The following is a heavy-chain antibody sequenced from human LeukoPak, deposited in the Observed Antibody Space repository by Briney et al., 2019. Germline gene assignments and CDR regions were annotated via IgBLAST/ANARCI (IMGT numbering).Heavy chain of an antibody. J-gene: IGHJ4*02. D-gene: IGHD4-17*01. CDR2: MNPNSGNT. CDR1: GYTFTSYD. V-gene: IGHV1-8*01. Sequence: WASVKVSCKASGYTFTSYDINWVRQATGQGLEWMGWMNPNSGNTGYAQKFQGRVIMTRNTSISTAYMALSSLRSEDTAVYYCARGGDSDYGDYPDYWGQGTLVTVSS. CDR3: ARGGDSDYGDYPDY.